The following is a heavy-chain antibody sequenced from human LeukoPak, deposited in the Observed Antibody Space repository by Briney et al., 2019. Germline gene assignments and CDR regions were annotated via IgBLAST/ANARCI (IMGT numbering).Heavy chain of an antibody. V-gene: IGHV3-21*01. D-gene: IGHD2-2*01. CDR3: ARAQVPAASYNWFDP. CDR1: GSTFSSYA. J-gene: IGHJ5*02. CDR2: ISSSSSYI. Sequence: PGGSLRLSCAASGSTFSSYAMSWVRQAPGKGLEWVSSISSSSSYIYYADSVKGRFTISRDNAKNSLYLQMNSLRAEDTAVYYCARAQVPAASYNWFDPWGQGTLVTVSS.